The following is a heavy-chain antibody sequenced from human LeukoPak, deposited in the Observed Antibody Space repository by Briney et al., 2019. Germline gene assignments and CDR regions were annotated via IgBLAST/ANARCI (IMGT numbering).Heavy chain of an antibody. Sequence: ASQTLSLTCTVSGGSIISGDFYWLWIRQPPGKGLEWIGYIYYSGSTYYNPSLKSLITISVDTSKNQFSLKLSSVTAADTVVYYCARGDWSSSIDYWGQGTLVTISS. CDR2: IYYSGST. J-gene: IGHJ4*02. CDR3: ARGDWSSSIDY. D-gene: IGHD6-6*01. V-gene: IGHV4-30-4*01. CDR1: GGSIISGDFY.